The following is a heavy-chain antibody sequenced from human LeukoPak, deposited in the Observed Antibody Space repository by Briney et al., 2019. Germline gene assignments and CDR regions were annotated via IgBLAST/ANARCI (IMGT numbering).Heavy chain of an antibody. CDR1: GFTFSSYW. J-gene: IGHJ6*02. V-gene: IGHV3-7*01. Sequence: GGSLRLSCAASGFTFSSYWMSWVRQAPGKGLEWVANIKQDGSEKYYVDSVKGRFTISRDNAKNSLYLQMNSLRAEDTAVYYCAGEDIVVVPAAMLRTPAYYYCGMDVWGQGTTVTVSS. CDR3: AGEDIVVVPAAMLRTPAYYYCGMDV. D-gene: IGHD2-2*01. CDR2: IKQDGSEK.